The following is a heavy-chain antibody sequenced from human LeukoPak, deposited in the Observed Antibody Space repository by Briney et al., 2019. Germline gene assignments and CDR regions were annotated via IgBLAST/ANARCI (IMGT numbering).Heavy chain of an antibody. V-gene: IGHV3-23*01. CDR1: GFTFSTYA. CDR2: ISGSGGST. D-gene: IGHD6-13*01. Sequence: GGSLRLSCAASGFTFSTYAMSWVRQAPGKGLEWVSAISGSGGSTYYADSVKGRFTISRDNSKNTLYLQMNSLRAEDTSIYFCAKALEQETVIALDSWGQGTLVTASS. CDR3: AKALEQETVIALDS. J-gene: IGHJ4*02.